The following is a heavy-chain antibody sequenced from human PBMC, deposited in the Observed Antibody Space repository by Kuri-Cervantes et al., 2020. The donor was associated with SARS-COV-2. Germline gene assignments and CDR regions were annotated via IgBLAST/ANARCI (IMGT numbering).Heavy chain of an antibody. CDR2: ISWAGRII. V-gene: IGHV3-9*01. D-gene: IGHD1-1*01. Sequence: GGSLRLSCAASGFSFDDYAMHWVRQAPGKGLEWVSGISWAGRIIGYADSVKGRFTISRDNANDSLYLQMDSLRAEDTALYYCVKDFTGGYYYYGMDVWGQGTTVTVSS. J-gene: IGHJ6*02. CDR1: GFSFDDYA. CDR3: VKDFTGGYYYYGMDV.